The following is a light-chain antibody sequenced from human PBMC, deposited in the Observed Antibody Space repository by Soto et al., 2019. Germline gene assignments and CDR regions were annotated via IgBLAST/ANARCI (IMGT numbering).Light chain of an antibody. CDR2: EVS. J-gene: IGLJ3*02. CDR1: NSDVGSSKY. Sequence: QSALTQPASVSGSPGQSITISCTGTNSDVGSSKYVSWYQQYPGKAPKLMIYEVSNRPSGVSNRFSGSKSGDTASLTISGLQAVDEADYYCSSFTTSSTLVFGGGTQLTVL. CDR3: SSFTTSSTLV. V-gene: IGLV2-14*01.